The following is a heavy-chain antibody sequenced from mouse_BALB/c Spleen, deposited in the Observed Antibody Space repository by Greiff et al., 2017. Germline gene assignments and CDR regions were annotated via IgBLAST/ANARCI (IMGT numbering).Heavy chain of an antibody. Sequence: EVQVVESGGGLVQPGGSRKLSCAASGFTFSSFGMHWVRQAPEKGLEWVAYISSGSSTIYYADTVKGRFTISRDNPKNTLFLQMTSLRSEDTAMYYCARRYDGYPFAYWGQGTLVTVSA. CDR3: ARRYDGYPFAY. CDR2: ISSGSSTI. CDR1: GFTFSSFG. V-gene: IGHV5-17*02. J-gene: IGHJ3*01. D-gene: IGHD2-3*01.